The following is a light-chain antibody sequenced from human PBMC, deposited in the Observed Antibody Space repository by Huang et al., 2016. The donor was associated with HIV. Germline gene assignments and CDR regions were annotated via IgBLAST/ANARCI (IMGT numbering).Light chain of an antibody. Sequence: DIQMTQSPSSLSASVGDRVTITCQASQDIRNHLNWYQQKPGKAPNLLIYVAFSLQTGVPKRFSGSGSGTDYTHIISSLQPEDFATYYCQQFDNSLTFGAGTKVEIK. CDR1: QDIRNH. CDR2: VAF. CDR3: QQFDNSLT. J-gene: IGKJ4*01. V-gene: IGKV1-33*01.